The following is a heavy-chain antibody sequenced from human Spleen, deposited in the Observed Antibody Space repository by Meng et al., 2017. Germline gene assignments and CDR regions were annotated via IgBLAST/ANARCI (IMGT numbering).Heavy chain of an antibody. D-gene: IGHD6-13*01. Sequence: ASVKVSCKPSGYNSLDYYIHSVRQAPGQGLKWMGRIYHKNGDTHNVQKFQGRVTMTGDTSISTAYMDLSGLRADDTAMYYCARDEDISAAGKLFGDYWGQGTLVTVSS. CDR2: IYHKNGDT. CDR1: GYNSLDYY. J-gene: IGHJ4*02. CDR3: ARDEDISAAGKLFGDY. V-gene: IGHV1-2*06.